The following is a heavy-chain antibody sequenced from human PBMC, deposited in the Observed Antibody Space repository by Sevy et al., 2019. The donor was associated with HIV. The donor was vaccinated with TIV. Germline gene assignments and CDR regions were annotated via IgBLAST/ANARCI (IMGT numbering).Heavy chain of an antibody. CDR3: ARYPIVVVPAAEYYFDY. CDR1: GYTFSNYW. CDR2: IYPGDSVT. D-gene: IGHD2-2*01. V-gene: IGHV5-51*01. J-gene: IGHJ4*02. Sequence: KAAGSLKISCKGSGYTFSNYWIGWVRQMPGKGLEWMGVIYPGDSVTRYSPSFQGQVTMSADKSTSTAYLQWSSLKTSDTAIYYCARYPIVVVPAAEYYFDYWGQGTLVTVSS.